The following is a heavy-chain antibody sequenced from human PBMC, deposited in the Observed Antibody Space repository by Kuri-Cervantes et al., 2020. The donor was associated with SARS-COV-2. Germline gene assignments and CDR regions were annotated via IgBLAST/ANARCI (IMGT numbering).Heavy chain of an antibody. V-gene: IGHV3-33*03. Sequence: GESLKISCAASGFTFSSYGMHWVRQAPGKGLEWVAIIWYDGSNKYYADSVKGRFTISRDNSENTLYLQMKSLRVEDTAVYYCARGEQKIYPNYYMDFWGKGTTVTVSS. CDR3: ARGEQKIYPNYYMDF. D-gene: IGHD3-16*01. J-gene: IGHJ6*03. CDR2: IWYDGSNK. CDR1: GFTFSSYG.